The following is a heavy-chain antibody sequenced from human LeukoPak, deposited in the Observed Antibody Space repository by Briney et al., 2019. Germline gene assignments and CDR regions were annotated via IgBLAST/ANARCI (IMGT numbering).Heavy chain of an antibody. D-gene: IGHD5-18*01. CDR3: ARHSSYGDINYYYYYMDV. J-gene: IGHJ6*03. CDR1: GGSTSSYY. V-gene: IGHV4-4*09. Sequence: SETLSLTCTVSGGSTSSYYWSWIRQPPGKGLEWIGYIYTSGSTNYSPSLKSRVTISVDTSKNQFSLKLSSVTAADTAVYYCARHSSYGDINYYYYYMDVWGKGTTVTVSS. CDR2: IYTSGST.